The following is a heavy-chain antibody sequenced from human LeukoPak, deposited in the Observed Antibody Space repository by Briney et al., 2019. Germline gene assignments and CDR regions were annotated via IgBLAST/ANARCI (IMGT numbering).Heavy chain of an antibody. CDR2: IIPIFGTA. J-gene: IGHJ4*02. V-gene: IGHV1-69*05. CDR3: AREGQLVRGFDY. CDR1: GGTFSSYA. D-gene: IGHD6-13*01. Sequence: GASVKVSCKASGGTFSSYAISCVRQAPGQGLEWMGGIIPIFGTANYAQKFQGRVTITTDESTSTAYMELSSLRSEDTAVYYCAREGQLVRGFDYWGQGTLVTVSS.